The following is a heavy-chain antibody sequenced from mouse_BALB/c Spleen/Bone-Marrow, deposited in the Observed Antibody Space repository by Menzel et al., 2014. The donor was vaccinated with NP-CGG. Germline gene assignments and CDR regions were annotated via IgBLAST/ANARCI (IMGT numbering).Heavy chain of an antibody. D-gene: IGHD2-4*01. Sequence: EVKLMESGGGLVQPGGSLKLSRAASGFTFSSYGMSWVRQTPDKRLELVATINSNGGSTYYPDSVKGRFTISRDNAKNTLYLQMSSLKSEDTAMYYCARDYDYDYWGQGTTLTVSS. J-gene: IGHJ2*01. CDR3: ARDYDYDY. CDR2: INSNGGST. CDR1: GFTFSSYG. V-gene: IGHV5-6-3*01.